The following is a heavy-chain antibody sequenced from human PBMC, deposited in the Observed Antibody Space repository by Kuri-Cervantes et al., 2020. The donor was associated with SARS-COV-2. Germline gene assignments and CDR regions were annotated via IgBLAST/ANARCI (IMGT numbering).Heavy chain of an antibody. D-gene: IGHD4-23*01. CDR3: ATDKPSYGGNGYLQL. J-gene: IGHJ1*01. Sequence: LRLSCSVSGGSIRSGAYYCHWIRHRPGKGLEWIGDIYYNGVTYYNPSLKSRVTISVDTSKNQFSLKLSSMTAADTAVYYCATDKPSYGGNGYLQLWGQGTLVTVSS. CDR1: GGSIRSGAYY. CDR2: IYYNGVT. V-gene: IGHV4-31*03.